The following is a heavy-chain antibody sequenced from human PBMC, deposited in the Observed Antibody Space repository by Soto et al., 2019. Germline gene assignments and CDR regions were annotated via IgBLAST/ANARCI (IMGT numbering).Heavy chain of an antibody. CDR2: IYHSGST. CDR3: ARDNGRSALSY. V-gene: IGHV4-30-2*01. Sequence: PSETLSLTCAVSGGSISSGGYSWSWIRQPPGKGLEWIGYIYHSGSTYYNPSLKSRVTISVDGSKNQFSLKLSSVTAADTAVYYCARDNGRSALSYWGQGTLVTVS. J-gene: IGHJ4*02. D-gene: IGHD3-3*01. CDR1: GGSISSGGYS.